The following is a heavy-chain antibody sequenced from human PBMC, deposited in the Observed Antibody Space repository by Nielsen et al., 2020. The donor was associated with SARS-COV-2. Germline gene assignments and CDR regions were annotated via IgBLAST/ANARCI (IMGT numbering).Heavy chain of an antibody. J-gene: IGHJ4*02. CDR3: TKGAQLGDN. CDR1: GFIFGYYS. V-gene: IGHV3-30*02. Sequence: GGSLRLSCAASGFIFGYYSMHWVRQAPGKGLEWVALVYAFDESSVFYSDAVKGRFTISADISKNTLYLQMNSLRPDDTAVYYCTKGAQLGDNWGQGTLVTVSP. CDR2: VYAFDESSV. D-gene: IGHD6-13*01.